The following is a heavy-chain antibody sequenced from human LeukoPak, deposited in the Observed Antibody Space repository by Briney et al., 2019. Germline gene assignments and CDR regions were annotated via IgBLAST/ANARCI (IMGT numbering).Heavy chain of an antibody. Sequence: ASVKVSCKASGYTFTSYGISWVRQAPGQGLEWMGWISAYNGNTNYAQKLQGRVTMTTDTSTSTAYMELRSLRSDDTAVYYCARGPIFIAARGGFDYWGQGTLVTVSS. CDR1: GYTFTSYG. V-gene: IGHV1-18*01. D-gene: IGHD6-25*01. CDR3: ARGPIFIAARGGFDY. J-gene: IGHJ4*02. CDR2: ISAYNGNT.